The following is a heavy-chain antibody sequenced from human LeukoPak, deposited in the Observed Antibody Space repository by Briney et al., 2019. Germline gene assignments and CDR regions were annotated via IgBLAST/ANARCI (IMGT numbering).Heavy chain of an antibody. CDR3: AKSLWSREGYYFDY. Sequence: TGGSLRLSCAASGFTFSSYAMSWVRQAPGKGLEWVSAISGSGGSTYYADSVKGRFTISRDNSKNTLYLQMNSLRAEDTAVYYCAKSLWSREGYYFDYWGQGTVVTVSS. CDR2: ISGSGGST. J-gene: IGHJ4*02. V-gene: IGHV3-23*01. CDR1: GFTFSSYA. D-gene: IGHD5-18*01.